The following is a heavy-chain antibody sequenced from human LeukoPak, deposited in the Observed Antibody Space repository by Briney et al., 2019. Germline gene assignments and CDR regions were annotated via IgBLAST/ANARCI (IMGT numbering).Heavy chain of an antibody. Sequence: GASVKVSCKASGGTFSSYAISWVRQAPGQGLEWMGWISGYNGNKQYAQKVQGRVTMTTDTSTNTAYMELRSLRSDDTAVYYCARGYSYGPFDYWGQGTLVTVSS. CDR3: ARGYSYGPFDY. J-gene: IGHJ4*02. D-gene: IGHD5-18*01. CDR1: GGTFSSYA. V-gene: IGHV1-18*01. CDR2: ISGYNGNK.